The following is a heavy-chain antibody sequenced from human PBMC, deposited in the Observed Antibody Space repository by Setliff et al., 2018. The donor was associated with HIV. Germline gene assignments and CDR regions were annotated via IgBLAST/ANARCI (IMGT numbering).Heavy chain of an antibody. CDR2: ISANNGNT. J-gene: IGHJ4*02. D-gene: IGHD7-27*01. Sequence: ASVKVSCKASGYAFTSFGINWVRQAPGQGLEWMGWISANNGNTNYAQRLHDRVTMTTDTSTSTVYMELRSLRSDDTAVYYCARGGTGRPRPIDYWGQGTLVTVSS. CDR3: ARGGTGRPRPIDY. V-gene: IGHV1-18*01. CDR1: GYAFTSFG.